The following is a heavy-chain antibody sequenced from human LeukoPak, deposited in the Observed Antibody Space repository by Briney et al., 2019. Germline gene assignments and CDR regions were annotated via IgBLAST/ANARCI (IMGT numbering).Heavy chain of an antibody. CDR1: GYSFSGHG. D-gene: IGHD2-2*02. Sequence: EASVKVSCKASGYSFSGHGITWVRQAPGQGLEWMGWISAYNGNTKYAQNLQGRVTMTTDISTSTAYMELRSLGSDDTAVYYCARPGADCGSAGCYTYPYYGLDVWGQGTTVTVSS. CDR2: ISAYNGNT. J-gene: IGHJ6*02. V-gene: IGHV1-18*01. CDR3: ARPGADCGSAGCYTYPYYGLDV.